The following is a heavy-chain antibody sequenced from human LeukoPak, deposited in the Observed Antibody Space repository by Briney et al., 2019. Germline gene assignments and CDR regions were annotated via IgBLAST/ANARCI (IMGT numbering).Heavy chain of an antibody. CDR3: ARAGSLRYCSSTSCKWGIYSGRYYFDY. Sequence: SETLSLTCAVYGGSFSGYYWSWIRQPPGKGLEWIGEINHSGSTNYNPSLKSRVTISVDTSKNQFSLKLSSVTAADTAVYYCARAGSLRYCSSTSCKWGIYSGRYYFDYWGQGTLVTVSS. CDR1: GGSFSGYY. D-gene: IGHD2-2*01. J-gene: IGHJ4*02. V-gene: IGHV4-34*01. CDR2: INHSGST.